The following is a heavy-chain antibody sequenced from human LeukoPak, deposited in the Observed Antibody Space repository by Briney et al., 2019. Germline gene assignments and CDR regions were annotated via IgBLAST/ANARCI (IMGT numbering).Heavy chain of an antibody. J-gene: IGHJ4*02. CDR3: ARWGPGGNFDY. D-gene: IGHD3-16*01. CDR2: MNPSSGNT. V-gene: IGHV1-8*01. CDR1: GCTFTSYE. Sequence: ASVKVSCKASGCTFTSYEINWVRQATGQGLEWVGWMNPSSGNTGYAQKFQGRVTMTRNTSISTAYMELSSLRSEDTAVYYCARWGPGGNFDYWGQGTLVTVSS.